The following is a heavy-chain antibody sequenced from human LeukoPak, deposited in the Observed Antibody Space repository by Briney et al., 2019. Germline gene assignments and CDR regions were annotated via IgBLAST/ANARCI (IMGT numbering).Heavy chain of an antibody. CDR3: ASGLSWNFDY. V-gene: IGHV2-70*01. Sequence: SGPALVKPTQTLTLTCTFSGFSLNTCAMCVSWIRQPPGKALEWLAFIDWSDDKYYSASLKTRLTISKDTSKNQVVLTMTNMDPVDTATYYCASGLSWNFDYWGQGTLVTVSS. CDR1: GFSLNTCAMC. J-gene: IGHJ4*02. CDR2: IDWSDDK. D-gene: IGHD2-15*01.